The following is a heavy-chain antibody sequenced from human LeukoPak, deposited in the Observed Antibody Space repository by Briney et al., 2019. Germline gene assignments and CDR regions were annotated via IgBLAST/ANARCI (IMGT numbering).Heavy chain of an antibody. V-gene: IGHV3-30*18. Sequence: GGSLRLSCAASGFTFSVYGMHWVRQAPGKGLEWVSFISYDGGNQYYADSVKGRFTISRDNFKNTLFLQVNSLRAEDTAVYYCAKEAPLGYCTGGSCYSGSYFDYWGQGTLVTVSS. CDR2: ISYDGGNQ. J-gene: IGHJ4*02. CDR3: AKEAPLGYCTGGSCYSGSYFDY. D-gene: IGHD2-15*01. CDR1: GFTFSVYG.